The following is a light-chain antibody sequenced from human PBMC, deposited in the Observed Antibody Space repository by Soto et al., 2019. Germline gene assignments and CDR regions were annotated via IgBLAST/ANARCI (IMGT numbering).Light chain of an antibody. V-gene: IGLV1-44*01. Sequence: QSALTQPPSASGTPGQRVTISCSGSSSTIASNAINWFQQLPGTAPKLLIYSDNHRPSGVPDRFSGSKSGTSASLAISGLQSEDEADYYCATWADSLRTYVFGSGTKVTVL. CDR1: SSTIASNA. J-gene: IGLJ1*01. CDR2: SDN. CDR3: ATWADSLRTYV.